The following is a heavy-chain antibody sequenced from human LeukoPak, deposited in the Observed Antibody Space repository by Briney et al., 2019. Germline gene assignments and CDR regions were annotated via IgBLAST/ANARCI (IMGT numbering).Heavy chain of an antibody. CDR2: IWYDGSNK. CDR1: GFTFSSYG. J-gene: IGHJ4*02. V-gene: IGHV3-33*01. D-gene: IGHD5-24*01. CDR3: ARGRWLQFGYFDY. Sequence: PGGSLRLSCAASGFTFSSYGMHWVRQAPGKGLEWVAVIWYDGSNKYYADSVKGRFTISRDNSKNMLYLQMNSLRAEDTAVYYCARGRWLQFGYFDYWGQGTLVTVSS.